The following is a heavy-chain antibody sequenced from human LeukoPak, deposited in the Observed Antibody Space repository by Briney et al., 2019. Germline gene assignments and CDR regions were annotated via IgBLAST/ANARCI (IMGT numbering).Heavy chain of an antibody. Sequence: KPSETLSLTCTVSGGSISSYYWSWIRQPPGKGLEWIGYIYYSGSTNYNPSLRSRVTISVDTSKNQFSLKLSSVTAADTAVYYCASIPVHYYYGMDVWGQGTTVTVSS. CDR2: IYYSGST. CDR1: GGSISSYY. J-gene: IGHJ6*02. CDR3: ASIPVHYYYGMDV. V-gene: IGHV4-59*08.